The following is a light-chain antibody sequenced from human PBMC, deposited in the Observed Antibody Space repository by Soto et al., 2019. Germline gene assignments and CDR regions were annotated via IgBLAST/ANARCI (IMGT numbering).Light chain of an antibody. CDR2: NNH. J-gene: IGLJ1*01. CDR3: AAWDDSLNAGV. V-gene: IGLV1-44*01. Sequence: QSALTQAPSASGTPGQRVTISCSGSSSNIGSKTVNWYQQLPGMAPKLLIFNNHQRPSGVPDRFSGSKSGTSASLAISGLQSEDEADYYCAAWDDSLNAGVFGTGTKLTVL. CDR1: SSNIGSKT.